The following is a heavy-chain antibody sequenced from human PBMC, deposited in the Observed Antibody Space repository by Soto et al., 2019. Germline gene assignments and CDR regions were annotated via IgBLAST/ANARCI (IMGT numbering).Heavy chain of an antibody. J-gene: IGHJ5*02. D-gene: IGHD6-13*01. Sequence: ASVKVSCKASGYTFSSYGVSWVRQAPGQGLEWMGWISGFNGHTNYAQTFQGRVTMTTDTSTSTAYMELRSLRSDDTAVYYCARDLIAAQARNWFDPWGQGTPVTVS. CDR1: GYTFSSYG. CDR2: ISGFNGHT. V-gene: IGHV1-18*04. CDR3: ARDLIAAQARNWFDP.